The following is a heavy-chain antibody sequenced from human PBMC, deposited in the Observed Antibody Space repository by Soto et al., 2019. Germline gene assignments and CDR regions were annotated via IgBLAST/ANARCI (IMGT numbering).Heavy chain of an antibody. CDR1: GGTFSSYA. CDR3: ARVGQQLVSGLFDP. Sequence: SVKVSCKASGGTFSSYAISWVRQAPGQGLEWMGGIIPIFGTANYAQKFQGRVTITADKSTSTAYMELSSLRSEDTAVYYCARVGQQLVSGLFDPWGQGTLVTVSS. D-gene: IGHD6-13*01. CDR2: IIPIFGTA. V-gene: IGHV1-69*06. J-gene: IGHJ5*02.